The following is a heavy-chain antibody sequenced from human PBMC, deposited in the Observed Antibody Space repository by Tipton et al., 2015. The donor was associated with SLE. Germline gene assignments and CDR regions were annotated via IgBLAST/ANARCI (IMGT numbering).Heavy chain of an antibody. CDR2: IYYSGTT. CDR3: ARQGPGVGDIPVDS. V-gene: IGHV4-39*01. Sequence: TLSLTCTVSGGSISSSSCYWGWIRQPPGKGLEWIGSIYYSGTTYYNPSLKSRVTISLDTSKNQFSLSLSFVTDADTAFYYCARQGPGVGDIPVDSWGQGTLVTVSS. D-gene: IGHD3-10*01. J-gene: IGHJ4*02. CDR1: GGSISSSSCY.